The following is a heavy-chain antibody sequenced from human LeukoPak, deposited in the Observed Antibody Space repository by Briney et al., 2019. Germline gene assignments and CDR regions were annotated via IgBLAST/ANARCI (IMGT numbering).Heavy chain of an antibody. CDR3: ARAGNPHFDY. Sequence: GGSLRLSCAASGITFSSYAMHWVRQAPGKGLEWVAVISYDGSNKYYADSVKGRFTISRDNSKNTLYLQMNSLRAEDTAVYYCARAGNPHFDYWGQGTLVTVSS. CDR2: ISYDGSNK. CDR1: GITFSSYA. D-gene: IGHD4-23*01. J-gene: IGHJ4*02. V-gene: IGHV3-30*04.